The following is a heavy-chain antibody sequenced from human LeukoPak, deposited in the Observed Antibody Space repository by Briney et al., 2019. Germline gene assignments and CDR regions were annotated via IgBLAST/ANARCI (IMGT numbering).Heavy chain of an antibody. V-gene: IGHV4-39*01. Sequence: SETLSLTCTVSGDSIISSSYYWGWIRQPPGKGLEWIGSIYYSGSTYYNSSLKSRVTISVDTSKNQFSLKLTSVTAADTAVYYCARRIDDFWSGQYGYYFDYWGQGTLVTVSS. J-gene: IGHJ4*02. CDR1: GDSIISSSYY. D-gene: IGHD3-3*01. CDR3: ARRIDDFWSGQYGYYFDY. CDR2: IYYSGST.